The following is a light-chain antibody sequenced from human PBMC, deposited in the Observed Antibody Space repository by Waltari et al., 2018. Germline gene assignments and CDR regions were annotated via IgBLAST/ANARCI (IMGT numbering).Light chain of an antibody. J-gene: IGKJ1*01. Sequence: EIVLTQSPGTLSLSPGERATHSCRASQSVSSNYLAWYQQKPGQAPRLLIYGASSRATGVPDRFSGSGSGTDFTLTISRLEPEDFAVYYCQQYGTSLTWTFGQGTKVEIK. V-gene: IGKV3-20*01. CDR3: QQYGTSLTWT. CDR2: GAS. CDR1: QSVSSNY.